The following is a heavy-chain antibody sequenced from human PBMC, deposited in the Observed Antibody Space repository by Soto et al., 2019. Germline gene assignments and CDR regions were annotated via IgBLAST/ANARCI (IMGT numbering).Heavy chain of an antibody. J-gene: IGHJ4*02. Sequence: GGSLRLSCAASGFTFSSYGMHWVRQAPGKGLEWVAVIWYDGSNKYYADSVKGRFTISRDNSKNTLYLQMNSLRAEDTAVYYCARERYSSSWYEMYWGQGTLVTVSS. CDR2: IWYDGSNK. V-gene: IGHV3-33*01. D-gene: IGHD6-13*01. CDR1: GFTFSSYG. CDR3: ARERYSSSWYEMY.